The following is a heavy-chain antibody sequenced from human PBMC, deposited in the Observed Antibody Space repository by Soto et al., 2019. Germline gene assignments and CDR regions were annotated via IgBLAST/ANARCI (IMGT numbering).Heavy chain of an antibody. CDR2: ISASGVRT. D-gene: IGHD2-15*01. CDR3: AKDLVVLSASFES. CDR1: GFTFANYA. V-gene: IGHV3-23*01. Sequence: GGSLRLSCTVSGFTFANYAMAWVRQAPGKGLEWVSGISASGVRTYYADSAKGRFTISRDNSNNTLYLQMTSLRAEDTAVYYCAKDLVVLSASFESWGQGALVTVSS. J-gene: IGHJ4*02.